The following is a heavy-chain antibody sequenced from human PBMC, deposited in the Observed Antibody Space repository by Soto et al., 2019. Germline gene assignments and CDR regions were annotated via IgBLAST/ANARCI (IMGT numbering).Heavy chain of an antibody. D-gene: IGHD3-3*01. CDR2: IYYSGST. V-gene: IGHV4-31*03. CDR1: GGSISSGGYY. Sequence: SETLSLTCTVSGGSISSGGYYWSWIRQHPGKGLEWIGYIYYSGSTYYNPSLKSRVTISVDTSKNQFSLKLSSVTAADTAVYYCARGNPTYYDFWSGYYDYCWFDPWGQGTLVTVSS. J-gene: IGHJ5*02. CDR3: ARGNPTYYDFWSGYYDYCWFDP.